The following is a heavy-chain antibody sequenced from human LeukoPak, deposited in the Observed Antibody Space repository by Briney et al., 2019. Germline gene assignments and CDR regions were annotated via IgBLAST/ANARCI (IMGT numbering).Heavy chain of an antibody. J-gene: IGHJ3*02. V-gene: IGHV3-7*01. Sequence: GGSLRLSCEGSGFTFSNYWMSWVRQAPGKGLEWVANIKTDGSEKYYVDSVKGRFTISRDNAKNSLYLQMNSLRAEDTAVYYCARSGTTYYCDSGSRIWGQGTMVTVSS. D-gene: IGHD3-22*01. CDR2: IKTDGSEK. CDR1: GFTFSNYW. CDR3: ARSGTTYYCDSGSRI.